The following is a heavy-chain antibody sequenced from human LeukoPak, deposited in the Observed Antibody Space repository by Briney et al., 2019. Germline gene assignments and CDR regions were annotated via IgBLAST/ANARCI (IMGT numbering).Heavy chain of an antibody. J-gene: IGHJ4*02. CDR3: ARLREIPVFGVVTKSTSYFDY. V-gene: IGHV3-7*01. D-gene: IGHD3-3*01. CDR2: IKQDRSEK. Sequence: GGSLRLSCAASGFTFDDYGMSWVRQAPGKGLELVANIKQDRSEKYYVDSVKGRFTISRDNAKNSLYLQMNSLRAEDTAVYYCARLREIPVFGVVTKSTSYFDYWGQGTLVTVSS. CDR1: GFTFDDYG.